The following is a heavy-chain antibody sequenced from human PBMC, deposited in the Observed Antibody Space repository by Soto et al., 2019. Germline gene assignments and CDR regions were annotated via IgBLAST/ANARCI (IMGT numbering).Heavy chain of an antibody. CDR1: GFTFSTYW. J-gene: IGHJ4*02. D-gene: IGHD3-10*01. Sequence: EVQLVESGGGLVQPGGSLRLSCAASGFTFSTYWMHWVRQAPGKGLMWVSRINSDGSGTDYADSVKGRFIVSRDNAKNTLYLEVDNLRVEDTAVYFCARLSVVRGVIADYWGRGTLVTVSS. CDR3: ARLSVVRGVIADY. CDR2: INSDGSGT. V-gene: IGHV3-74*01.